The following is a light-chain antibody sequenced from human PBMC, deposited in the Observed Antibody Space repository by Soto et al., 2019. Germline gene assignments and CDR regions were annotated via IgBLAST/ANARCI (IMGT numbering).Light chain of an antibody. Sequence: QSVLTQPPSVSGAPGQRVTLSCTGNTSNLGAGYDVHWYQQLPGAAPKLVIFGNRNRPSGVPERFSGSKSGTSASLAITGLQDEDEADYYCQAYXXXXTASVFGGGTKVTVL. CDR1: TSNLGAGYD. J-gene: IGLJ3*02. V-gene: IGLV1-40*01. CDR3: QAYXXXXTASV. CDR2: GNR.